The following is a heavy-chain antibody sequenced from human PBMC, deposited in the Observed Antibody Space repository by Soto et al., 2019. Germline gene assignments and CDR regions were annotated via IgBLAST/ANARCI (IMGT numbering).Heavy chain of an antibody. J-gene: IGHJ4*02. CDR3: AKDTYYDSSGYTSPIPYHFDF. V-gene: IGHV3-23*01. Sequence: PGGSLRLSCAASGFTFRKYAMSWVRQDPGKELEWVSTISGSGGNTYHADSVKVRFTVTRDNTKNTLLLQMTSLIAEDTAVYYCAKDTYYDSSGYTSPIPYHFDFWGQGTLVIVSS. CDR1: GFTFRKYA. CDR2: ISGSGGNT. D-gene: IGHD3-22*01.